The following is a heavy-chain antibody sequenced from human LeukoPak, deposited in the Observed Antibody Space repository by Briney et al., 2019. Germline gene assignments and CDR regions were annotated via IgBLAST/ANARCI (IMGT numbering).Heavy chain of an antibody. V-gene: IGHV4-59*01. D-gene: IGHD6-13*01. Sequence: SETLSLTCTVSGGSIRSYYWSWIRKPPGKGLEWIGYIYYSGSTNYNPSLKSRVTKSVDTSKNQFSLKLSSVTAADTAVYYCARGIEKQXLEEYXYDYXXXXILVTVSS. CDR1: GGSIRSYY. CDR2: IYYSGST. CDR3: ARGIEKQXLEEYXYDY. J-gene: IGHJ4*01.